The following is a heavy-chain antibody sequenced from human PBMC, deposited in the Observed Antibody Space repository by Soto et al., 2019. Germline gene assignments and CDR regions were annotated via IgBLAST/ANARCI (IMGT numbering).Heavy chain of an antibody. CDR2: INHLETT. Sequence: RSLTCTVSGASITYGAYSWSWIRQTPGKGLEWIGYINHLETTFYNPSFESRLTLSIDRTKNQFSLNLKSMSAADRAVYFCARGGGFDSFDYWGQGILVTVSS. D-gene: IGHD3-10*01. CDR1: GASITYGAYS. CDR3: ARGGGFDSFDY. J-gene: IGHJ4*02. V-gene: IGHV4-30-2*01.